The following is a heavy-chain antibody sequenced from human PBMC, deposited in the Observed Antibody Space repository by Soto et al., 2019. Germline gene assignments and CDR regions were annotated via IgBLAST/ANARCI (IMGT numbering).Heavy chain of an antibody. J-gene: IGHJ5*02. Sequence: ASVKVSCKASGYTFTSYGISWVRQAPGQGLEWMGWIRAYNGNTNYAQKLQGRVTMTTDTSTSTAYMELRSLRSDDTAVYYCARDEYSSGYNWFDPWGQGTLVTVSS. D-gene: IGHD6-19*01. CDR3: ARDEYSSGYNWFDP. V-gene: IGHV1-18*01. CDR1: GYTFTSYG. CDR2: IRAYNGNT.